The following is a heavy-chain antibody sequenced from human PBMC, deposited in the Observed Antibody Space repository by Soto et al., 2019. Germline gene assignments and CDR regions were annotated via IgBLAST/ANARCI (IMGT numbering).Heavy chain of an antibody. D-gene: IGHD2-8*01. Sequence: HPPSLTSVIFVAIVSSNSATWNWRRLSPSGGLEWLGRTYYRSKWYNDYAVSVKSRLTINPVTSKNQFSLQLNSVTPEDTAVYYCARARGVRHDAFDIWGQGTMVTVSS. V-gene: IGHV6-1*01. J-gene: IGHJ3*02. CDR2: TYYRSKWYN. CDR3: ARARGVRHDAFDI. CDR1: VAIVSSNSAT.